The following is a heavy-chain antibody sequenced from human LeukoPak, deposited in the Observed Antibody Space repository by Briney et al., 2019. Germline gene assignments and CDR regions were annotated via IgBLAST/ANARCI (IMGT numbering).Heavy chain of an antibody. CDR2: IYYSGTT. J-gene: IGHJ4*02. CDR3: ARHLGGGIYFDY. CDR1: GASITGHY. V-gene: IGHV4-59*08. D-gene: IGHD3-16*01. Sequence: SETLSLTCTVSGASITGHYWSWIRQPPGKGLEWIGFIYYSGTTNYNPSLKSRVTISVDTSKNQFSLTLSSVTAADTAVYYCARHLGGGIYFDYWGQGTQVTVSS.